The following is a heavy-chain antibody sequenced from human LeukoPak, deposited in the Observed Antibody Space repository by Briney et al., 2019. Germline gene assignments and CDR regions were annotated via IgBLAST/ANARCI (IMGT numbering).Heavy chain of an antibody. CDR1: GYSFTSYW. V-gene: IGHV5-51*01. CDR2: IYPGDSDT. J-gene: IGHJ4*02. Sequence: GESLKISCKGSGYSFTSYWIGWVRQMPGKGLEWMGIIYPGDSDTRYSPSFQGQVTISADKSISTAYLQWSSLKASDTAMYYCATTYRSSTSCYTGGGRYELDYWGQGTLVTVSS. D-gene: IGHD2-2*02. CDR3: ATTYRSSTSCYTGGGRYELDY.